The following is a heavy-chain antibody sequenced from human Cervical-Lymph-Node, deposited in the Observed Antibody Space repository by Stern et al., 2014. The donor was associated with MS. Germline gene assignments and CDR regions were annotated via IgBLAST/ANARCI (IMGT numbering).Heavy chain of an antibody. D-gene: IGHD3-22*01. CDR1: GGSISSSHW. CDR2: IYHWGST. Sequence: VQLQESGPGLVKPSGTLSLTCAVSGGSISSSHWWWWVRQPPGKGLGWVGGIYHWGSTNHNPFLKSPVTQSVTKSKNQFTLKLSSVTAADTAVYYCASLRSSGYIYWGQGTLVTVSS. V-gene: IGHV4-4*02. J-gene: IGHJ4*02. CDR3: ASLRSSGYIY.